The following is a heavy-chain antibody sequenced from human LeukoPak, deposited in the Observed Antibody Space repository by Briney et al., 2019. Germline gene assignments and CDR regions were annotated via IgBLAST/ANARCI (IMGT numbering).Heavy chain of an antibody. Sequence: SETLSLTCAVSGGSISSGGYSWSWIRQPPGKGLGWIGYIYHSGSTYYNPSLKSRVTISVDRSKNQFSLKLSSVTAADTAVYYCARVNGSGSQTLDYWGQGTLVTVSS. V-gene: IGHV4-30-2*01. D-gene: IGHD3-10*01. CDR1: GGSISSGGYS. J-gene: IGHJ4*02. CDR2: IYHSGST. CDR3: ARVNGSGSQTLDY.